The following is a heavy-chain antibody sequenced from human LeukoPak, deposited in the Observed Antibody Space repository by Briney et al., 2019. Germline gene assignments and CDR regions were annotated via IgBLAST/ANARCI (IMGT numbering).Heavy chain of an antibody. V-gene: IGHV3-30*04. CDR3: ARAQTKLNAFDI. CDR1: GFTFSSYA. J-gene: IGHJ3*02. CDR2: ISYDGSNK. D-gene: IGHD1-1*01. Sequence: GRSLRLSCAASGFTFSSYAMHWVRQAPGKGLEWVAVISYDGSNKYYADSVKGRFTISRDNSKNTLYLQMNSLRAEDTAVYYCARAQTKLNAFDIWGQGTMVTVSS.